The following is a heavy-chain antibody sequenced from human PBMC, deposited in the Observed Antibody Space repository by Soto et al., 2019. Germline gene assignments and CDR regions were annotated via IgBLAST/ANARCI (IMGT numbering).Heavy chain of an antibody. CDR2: ISYDGSNK. CDR3: ARTGSGWYFDY. V-gene: IGHV3-30*03. D-gene: IGHD6-19*01. CDR1: GFTFISYG. Sequence: GGSLRLSCAASGFTFISYGMHWVRQAPGKGLEWVALISYDGSNKYYTDSVKGRFTISRDNSKNTLYLQMNSLRAEDTAVYYCARTGSGWYFDYWGQGTLVTV. J-gene: IGHJ4*02.